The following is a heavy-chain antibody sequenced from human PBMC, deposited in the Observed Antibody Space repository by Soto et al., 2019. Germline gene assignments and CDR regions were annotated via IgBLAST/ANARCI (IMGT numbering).Heavy chain of an antibody. J-gene: IGHJ5*02. CDR1: GYSFTSYS. CDR2: IDPSDSYT. CDR3: AKPVGPGYTSVYFS. Sequence: GESLKISCKGSGYSFTSYSISWVLQIPWKGLEWMGRIDPSDSYTNYSPSFQGHVTISADKSISTAYLQWSSLKASDTAMYFCAKPVGPGYTSVYFSWGQGTLVTVSS. D-gene: IGHD5-18*01. V-gene: IGHV5-10-1*01.